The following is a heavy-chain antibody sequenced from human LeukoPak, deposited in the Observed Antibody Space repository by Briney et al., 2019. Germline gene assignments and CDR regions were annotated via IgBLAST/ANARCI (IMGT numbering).Heavy chain of an antibody. J-gene: IGHJ4*02. CDR2: MNPNSGNT. CDR1: GYTFTSYD. D-gene: IGHD4-17*01. CDR3: ARGLDYGDYFGY. V-gene: IGHV1-8*01. Sequence: ASVKVSYKASGYTFTSYDINWVRQATGQGLEWMGWMNPNSGNTGYAQKFQGRVTMTRNTSISTAYMELSSLRSEDTAVYYCARGLDYGDYFGYWGQGTLVTVSS.